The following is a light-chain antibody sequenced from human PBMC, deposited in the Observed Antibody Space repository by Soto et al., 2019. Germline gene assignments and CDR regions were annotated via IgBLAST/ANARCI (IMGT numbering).Light chain of an antibody. CDR3: QHTYSAIS. V-gene: IGKV1-39*01. J-gene: IGKJ4*01. CDR2: GAS. CDR1: RTINTY. Sequence: DVRMTQSPSSLSASVGDTITITCRASRTINTYLNWFQHKPGEPPRLLIYGASTLHDGVPSRFSGSGSGADFPLTISGLHPEDVASYHCQHTYSAISFGGGTKV.